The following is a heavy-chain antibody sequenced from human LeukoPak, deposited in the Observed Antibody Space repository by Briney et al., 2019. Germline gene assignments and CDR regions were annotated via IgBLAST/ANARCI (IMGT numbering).Heavy chain of an antibody. CDR3: ATESWFDP. V-gene: IGHV3-21*01. J-gene: IGHJ5*02. Sequence: GSLRLSCAASGFTFSSYSMNWVRQAPGKGLEWVSSISSSSSYIYYADSVKGRFTISRDNSKNTLYLQMNSLRAEDTAVYYCATESWFDPWGQGTLVTVSS. CDR1: GFTFSSYS. CDR2: ISSSSSYI.